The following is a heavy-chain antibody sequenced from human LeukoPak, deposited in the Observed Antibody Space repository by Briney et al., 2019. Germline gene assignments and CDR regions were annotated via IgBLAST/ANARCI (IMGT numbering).Heavy chain of an antibody. CDR3: ARDVDTAMVKSYWYFDL. Sequence: ASVKVSCKASGGTFSSYAISWVRQAPGQGLEWIGRIIPIFGIANYAQKFQGRVTITADKSTSTAYMELSSLRSEDTAVYYCARDVDTAMVKSYWYFDLWGRGTLVTVSS. D-gene: IGHD5-18*01. CDR1: GGTFSSYA. CDR2: IIPIFGIA. J-gene: IGHJ2*01. V-gene: IGHV1-69*04.